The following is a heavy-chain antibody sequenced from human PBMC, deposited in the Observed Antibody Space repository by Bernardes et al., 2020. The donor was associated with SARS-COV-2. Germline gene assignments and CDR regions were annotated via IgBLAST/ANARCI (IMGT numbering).Heavy chain of an antibody. CDR1: TFTFSTYG. CDR3: AKGRGIYGDYVPFDY. J-gene: IGHJ4*02. Sequence: GGSLRLSCAASTFTFSTYGMHWVRQAPGKGLEWVATISYDGSNIWYGDSVKGRFTISRDNSKSTVYLQMNSLRGGDTAVYHCAKGRGIYGDYVPFDYWGQGTLVSVSS. V-gene: IGHV3-30*18. CDR2: ISYDGSNI. D-gene: IGHD4-17*01.